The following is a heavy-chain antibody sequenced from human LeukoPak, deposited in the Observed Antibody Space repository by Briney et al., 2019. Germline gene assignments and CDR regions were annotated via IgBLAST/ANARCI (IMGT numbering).Heavy chain of an antibody. J-gene: IGHJ6*02. CDR1: GGSFSGYY. D-gene: IGHD3-10*01. Sequence: SETLSLTCAVYGGSFSGYYWSWIRQPPGKGLEWIGEINHSGSTNYNPSLKSRVTISVGTSKNQFSLKLSSVTAADTAVYYCARVRVFRGNYYYYGMDVWGQGTTVTVSS. CDR2: INHSGST. CDR3: ARVRVFRGNYYYYGMDV. V-gene: IGHV4-34*01.